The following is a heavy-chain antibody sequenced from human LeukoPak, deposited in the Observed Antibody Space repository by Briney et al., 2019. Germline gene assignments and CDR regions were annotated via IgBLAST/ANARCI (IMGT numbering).Heavy chain of an antibody. V-gene: IGHV4-59*08. D-gene: IGHD3-22*01. CDR1: GGSISSYY. J-gene: IGHJ3*02. Sequence: SETLSLTCTVSGGSISSYYWNWIRQPPGKGLEWIGYIFHSGSTNYNPSLKSRVTISVDTSKNHFSLKLSPVTAADTAVYYCASTYYYDSSGYYGPFDIWGQGTMVTVSS. CDR3: ASTYYYDSSGYYGPFDI. CDR2: IFHSGST.